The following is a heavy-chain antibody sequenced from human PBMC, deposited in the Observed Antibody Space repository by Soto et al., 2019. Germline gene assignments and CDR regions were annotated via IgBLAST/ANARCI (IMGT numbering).Heavy chain of an antibody. V-gene: IGHV3-30*04. CDR1: GFTFSSYA. CDR2: ITNDGRNE. Sequence: QVQLVESGGGVVQPGRSLRLSCAASGFTFSSYAMHWVRQAPGKGLEWVAVITNDGRNEYYADSVKGRFTISRDDSKNTLYLQMNSLRAEDTAVFYCATESVGGSRSRDFDYWGQGTLVTVSS. J-gene: IGHJ4*02. D-gene: IGHD3-16*01. CDR3: ATESVGGSRSRDFDY.